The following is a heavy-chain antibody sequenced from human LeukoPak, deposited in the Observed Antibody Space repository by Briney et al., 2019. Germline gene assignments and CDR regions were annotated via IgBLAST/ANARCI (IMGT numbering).Heavy chain of an antibody. Sequence: GGSLRLSCAASGFTFSSSAMSWVRQAPGKGLEWVSAISNNGGYTYYADSVQGRFTISRDNAKNSLYLQMNSLRAEDTALYYCARYGDPRRFDYWGQGTLVTVSS. CDR1: GFTFSSSA. CDR3: ARYGDPRRFDY. J-gene: IGHJ4*02. D-gene: IGHD4-17*01. V-gene: IGHV3-23*01. CDR2: ISNNGGYT.